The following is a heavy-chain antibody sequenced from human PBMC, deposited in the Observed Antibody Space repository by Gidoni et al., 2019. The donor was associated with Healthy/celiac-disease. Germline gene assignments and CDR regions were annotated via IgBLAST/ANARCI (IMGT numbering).Heavy chain of an antibody. D-gene: IGHD3-3*01. Sequence: EVQLLESGGGLVQPGGSLRLSCAASGFTFSSYAMSWVRQAPGKGLDWVSAISGSGGSTYYADSVKGRFTISRDNSKNTLYLQMNSLRAEDTAVYYCAKEPLYDFWSGYSQGFDYWGQGTLVTVSS. V-gene: IGHV3-23*01. CDR3: AKEPLYDFWSGYSQGFDY. CDR1: GFTFSSYA. CDR2: ISGSGGST. J-gene: IGHJ4*02.